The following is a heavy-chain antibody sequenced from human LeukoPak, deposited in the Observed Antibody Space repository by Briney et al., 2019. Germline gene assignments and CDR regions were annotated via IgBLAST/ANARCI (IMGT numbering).Heavy chain of an antibody. CDR1: GFTFSSYA. J-gene: IGHJ4*02. D-gene: IGHD2-2*01. V-gene: IGHV3-33*08. CDR2: IWYDGSNK. Sequence: GGSLRLSCAASGFTFSSYAMHWVRQAPGKGLEWVAVIWYDGSNKYYADSVKGRFTISRDNSKNTLYLQMNSLRAEDTAVYYCARDVAVPAYYFDYWGQGTLVTVSS. CDR3: ARDVAVPAYYFDY.